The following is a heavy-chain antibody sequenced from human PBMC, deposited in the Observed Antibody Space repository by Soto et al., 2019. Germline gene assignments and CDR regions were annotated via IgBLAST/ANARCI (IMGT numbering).Heavy chain of an antibody. CDR3: ATEPIYYNDGSGYYPLGH. J-gene: IGHJ4*02. V-gene: IGHV1-18*04. CDR1: GYTFATYG. D-gene: IGHD3-22*01. CDR2: ISAHNGDT. Sequence: QVQLVQSGAEVKKPGASVKVSCKASGYTFATYGFSWVRQAPGQGLEWVGWISAHNGDTHYSRKIQRRVTLTTETTTKTAYMELRSLTSDDTTVYFCATEPIYYNDGSGYYPLGHWGQGTLVTVSS.